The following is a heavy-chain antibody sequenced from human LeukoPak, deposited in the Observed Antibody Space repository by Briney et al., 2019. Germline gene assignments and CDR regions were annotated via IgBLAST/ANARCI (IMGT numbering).Heavy chain of an antibody. V-gene: IGHV4-59*08. CDR3: ARARYSNSWYAVDI. CDR2: IYHTGSN. CDR1: CGSISSYY. D-gene: IGHD6-13*01. Sequence: SETLSLTCIVSCGSISSYYWSWIRQPPGKGLEWIGYIYHTGSNNYSPSLKSRVTMSVDTSKNQFSLKLSSVTAADTAVYYCARARYSNSWYAVDIWGQGTMVTVSS. J-gene: IGHJ3*02.